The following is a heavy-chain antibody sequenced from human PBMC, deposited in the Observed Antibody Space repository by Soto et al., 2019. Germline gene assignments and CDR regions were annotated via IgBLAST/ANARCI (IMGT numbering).Heavy chain of an antibody. J-gene: IGHJ3*02. CDR2: IIPIFGTA. CDR3: AREDVVVPAARLRLGELSSDAFDI. Sequence: ASVKVSCKASGGTFSSYAISWVRQAPGQGLEWMGGIIPIFGTANYAQKFQGRVTITADKSTSTAYMELSSLRSEDTAVYYCAREDVVVPAARLRLGELSSDAFDIWGQGTMVTVSS. CDR1: GGTFSSYA. D-gene: IGHD3-16*02. V-gene: IGHV1-69*06.